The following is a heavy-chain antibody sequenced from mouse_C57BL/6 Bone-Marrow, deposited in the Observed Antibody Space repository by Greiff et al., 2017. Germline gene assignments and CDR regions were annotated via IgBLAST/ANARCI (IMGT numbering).Heavy chain of an antibody. Sequence: EVKLMESGPELVKPGASVKISCKASGYTFTDYYMNWVKQSHGKSLEWIGDINPNNGGTSYNQKFKGKATLTVDKSSSTAYMELRSLTSEDSAVYYCARFGDGYYLYYYAMDYWGQGTSVTVSS. J-gene: IGHJ4*01. CDR1: GYTFTDYY. V-gene: IGHV1-26*01. D-gene: IGHD2-3*01. CDR3: ARFGDGYYLYYYAMDY. CDR2: INPNNGGT.